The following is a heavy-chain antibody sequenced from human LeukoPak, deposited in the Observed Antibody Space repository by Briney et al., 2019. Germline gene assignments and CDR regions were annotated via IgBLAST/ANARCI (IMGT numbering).Heavy chain of an antibody. CDR3: ARDAGGRTQREGWFDP. Sequence: SETLSLTCAVYGGSFSGYYWSWIRQPPGKGLEWIGEINHSRSTNYNPSLKSRVTISVDTSKNQFSLKLSSVTAEDTAVYYCARDAGGRTQREGWFDPWGQGTLVTVSS. J-gene: IGHJ5*02. CDR1: GGSFSGYY. CDR2: INHSRST. D-gene: IGHD1-26*01. V-gene: IGHV4-34*01.